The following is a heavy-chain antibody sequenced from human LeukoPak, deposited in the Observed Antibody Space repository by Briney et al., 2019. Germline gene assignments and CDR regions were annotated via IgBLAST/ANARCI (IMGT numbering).Heavy chain of an antibody. V-gene: IGHV1-69*04. CDR1: GGTFSSYT. Sequence: ASVKVSCKASGGTFSSYTISWVRQAPGQGLEWMGRIIPILGIANYAQKFQGRVTITADKSTSTAYMELSSLRSEDTAAYYCAREGIASRSYYYYGMDVWGQGTTVTVSS. CDR2: IIPILGIA. J-gene: IGHJ6*02. D-gene: IGHD6-13*01. CDR3: AREGIASRSYYYYGMDV.